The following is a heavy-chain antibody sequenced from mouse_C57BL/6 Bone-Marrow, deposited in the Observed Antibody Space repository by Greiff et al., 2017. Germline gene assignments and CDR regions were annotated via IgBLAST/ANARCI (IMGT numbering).Heavy chain of an antibody. CDR1: GFNIKDDY. J-gene: IGHJ2*01. D-gene: IGHD2-14*01. Sequence: VQLQQSGAELVRPGASVKLSCTASGFNIKDDYMHWVKQRPEQGLEWIGWIDPENGDTEYASKFQGKATITADTSSNTAYLQLSGLTSEDTAVYYCTRGVLTDYWGQGTTLTVSS. V-gene: IGHV14-4*01. CDR2: IDPENGDT. CDR3: TRGVLTDY.